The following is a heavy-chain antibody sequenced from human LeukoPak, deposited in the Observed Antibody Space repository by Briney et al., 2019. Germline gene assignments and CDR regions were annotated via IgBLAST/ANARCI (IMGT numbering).Heavy chain of an antibody. J-gene: IGHJ6*03. CDR3: ALGSLGELSSDYYYYYYMDV. CDR1: GYTFTSYG. CDR2: ISAYNGNT. V-gene: IGHV1-18*01. D-gene: IGHD3-16*02. Sequence: ASVKVSCKASGYTFTSYGISWVRQAPGQGLEWMGWISAYNGNTNYAQKLQGRVTMTTDTSTSTAYMELRSLRSDDTAVYYCALGSLGELSSDYYYYYYMDVWGKGTTVTISS.